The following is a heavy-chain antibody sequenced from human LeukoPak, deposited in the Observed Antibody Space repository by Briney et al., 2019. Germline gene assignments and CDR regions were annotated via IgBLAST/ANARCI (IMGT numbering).Heavy chain of an antibody. Sequence: SETLSLTCTVSGYSISSGYYWGWIRQPPGKGLEWIGSIYHSGSTYYNPSLKSRVTISVDTSKDQFSLKLSSVTAADTAVYYCARARVYDFWSGYKPYFDYWGQGTLVTVSS. CDR1: GYSISSGYY. V-gene: IGHV4-38-2*02. CDR2: IYHSGST. CDR3: ARARVYDFWSGYKPYFDY. J-gene: IGHJ4*02. D-gene: IGHD3-3*01.